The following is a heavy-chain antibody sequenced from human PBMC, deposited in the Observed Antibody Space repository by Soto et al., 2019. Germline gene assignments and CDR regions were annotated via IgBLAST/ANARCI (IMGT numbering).Heavy chain of an antibody. CDR2: INHSGST. CDR3: AGLQGSGWYAQTYCYYGMDV. V-gene: IGHV4-34*08. D-gene: IGHD6-19*01. CDR1: GGNCSGHY. Sequence: TLEMLCLSYAVYGGNCSGHYWSWISKPPGKGLEWIGEINHSGSTNYNPSLKSRVTISVDTSKNQFSLKLSSVTAADTAVYYCAGLQGSGWYAQTYCYYGMDVWGQGTTVTVSS. J-gene: IGHJ6*02.